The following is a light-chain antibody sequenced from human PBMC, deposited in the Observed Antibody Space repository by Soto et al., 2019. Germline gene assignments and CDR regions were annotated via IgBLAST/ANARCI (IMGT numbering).Light chain of an antibody. CDR3: QQYDSFSVT. CDR2: KAS. J-gene: IGKJ1*01. V-gene: IGKV1-5*03. Sequence: DIQMTQSPSTLSGSVGDRVTITCRASQTISSWLAWYQQKPGKAHKLLIYKASTLKSGVPSRFSGSGSGTDFTLTISSLQPEDFATYYCQQYDSFSVTFGQGTKVDIK. CDR1: QTISSW.